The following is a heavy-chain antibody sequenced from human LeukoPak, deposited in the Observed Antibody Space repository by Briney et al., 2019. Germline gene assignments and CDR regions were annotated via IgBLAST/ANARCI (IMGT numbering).Heavy chain of an antibody. CDR3: AKEVLVVIESYFDH. D-gene: IGHD3-22*01. V-gene: IGHV3-23*01. Sequence: GGSLRLSCAASGFTFRDSAMSWVRPAPGKGLEWLSAITGSGNTKYYADSVKGRFTVSRDNNKNTLYLQTNSLRAEDTAIYYCAKEVLVVIESYFDHWGQGSLVTVSS. CDR1: GFTFRDSA. J-gene: IGHJ4*02. CDR2: ITGSGNTK.